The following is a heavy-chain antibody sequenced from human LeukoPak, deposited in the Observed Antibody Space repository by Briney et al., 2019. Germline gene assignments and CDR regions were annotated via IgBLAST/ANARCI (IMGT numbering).Heavy chain of an antibody. CDR2: IKQDGSEK. CDR3: ARDRQWELLRYYYGMDV. D-gene: IGHD1-26*01. V-gene: IGHV3-7*01. Sequence: GGSLRLSCAASGFTFSSYWMSWVRQAPGKGLEWVANIKQDGSEKYYVDSVKGRFTISRDNAKNSLYLQMNSLRAEDTAVYYCARDRQWELLRYYYGMDVWGQGTTVTASS. J-gene: IGHJ6*02. CDR1: GFTFSSYW.